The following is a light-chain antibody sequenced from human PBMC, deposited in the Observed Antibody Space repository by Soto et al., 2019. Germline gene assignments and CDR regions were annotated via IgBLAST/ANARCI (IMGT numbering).Light chain of an antibody. CDR1: NIGSKS. J-gene: IGLJ3*02. CDR2: YDS. V-gene: IGLV3-21*04. Sequence: VLTQPPTVSVAPGKTARITCGGNNIGSKSVHWYQQKPGQAPVLVIYYDSDRPSGIPERFSGSNSGNTATLTISRVEAGDEADYYCQVWDSSSDHRVFGGGTKLTVL. CDR3: QVWDSSSDHRV.